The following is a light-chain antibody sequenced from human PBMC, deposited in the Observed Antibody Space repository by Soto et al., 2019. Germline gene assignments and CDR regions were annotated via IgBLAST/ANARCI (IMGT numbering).Light chain of an antibody. J-gene: IGLJ1*01. Sequence: SALTQPASVSGSPGQSITISCTGTSSDVGGYNFVSWYQQDPGKAPKLMIYDVTSRPSGVSNRFSGSKSGNTASLTISGLQAEDEATYYCSSYTSSSTSVFGTGTKLTVL. V-gene: IGLV2-14*01. CDR3: SSYTSSSTSV. CDR2: DVT. CDR1: SSDVGGYNF.